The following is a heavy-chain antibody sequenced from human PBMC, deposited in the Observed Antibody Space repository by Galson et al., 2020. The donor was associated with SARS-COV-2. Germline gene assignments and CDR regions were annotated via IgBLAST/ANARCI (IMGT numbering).Heavy chain of an antibody. V-gene: IGHV5-51*01. D-gene: IGHD3-22*01. CDR2: IYPGDSDT. CDR3: ATSEDSSGYIAFDI. CDR1: AYSFTTYW. J-gene: IGHJ3*02. Sequence: GESLKISCKGSAYSFTTYWIGWVRQMPGRGLEWMGIIYPGDSDTRYSPSFQGQVTISADKSISTAYLQWSSLKASDTAMYYCATSEDSSGYIAFDIWGQGTMVTVSS.